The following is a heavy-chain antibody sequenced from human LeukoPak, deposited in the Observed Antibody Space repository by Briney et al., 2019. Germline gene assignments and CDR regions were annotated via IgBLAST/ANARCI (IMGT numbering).Heavy chain of an antibody. V-gene: IGHV4-39*07. CDR2: IYYSGST. CDR3: ARPGSSYGSGYFDY. CDR1: GGSLSSSSYY. D-gene: IGHD3-10*01. Sequence: PSETLSLTCTVSGGSLSSSSYYWGWIRQPPGKGLEWIGSIYYSGSTYYNPSLKSRVTMSVDTSKNQFSLKLSSVTAADTAVYYCARPGSSYGSGYFDYWGQGTLVTVSS. J-gene: IGHJ4*02.